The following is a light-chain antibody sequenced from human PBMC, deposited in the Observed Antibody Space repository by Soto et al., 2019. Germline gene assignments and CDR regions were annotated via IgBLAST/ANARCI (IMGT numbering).Light chain of an antibody. CDR2: GAS. J-gene: IGKJ1*01. CDR1: QSVSSN. CDR3: QQYNNWPWT. V-gene: IGKV3-15*01. Sequence: ELVMMQAPAASSVSTGERATLSCRASQSVSSNLAWYQQKPGQAPRLLIYGASTRATGIPARFSGSGSGTEFTLTISSLQSEDFAVYYCQQYNNWPWTFGQGTKVDIK.